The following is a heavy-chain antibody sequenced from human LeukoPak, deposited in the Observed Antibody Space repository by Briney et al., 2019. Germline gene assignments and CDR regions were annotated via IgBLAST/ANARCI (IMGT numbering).Heavy chain of an antibody. J-gene: IGHJ4*02. CDR2: TDWDDDK. CDR3: ARMVRVVVATTAAYYFDY. D-gene: IGHD3-22*01. Sequence: SGPALVKPTQTLTLTCTFSGFSLSTSGMCVNWIRQPPGKALEWLARTDWDDDKYYSTSLKTRLTISKDTSKNQVVLTMTDMDPVDTATYYCARMVRVVVATTAAYYFDYWGQGSLVTVSS. V-gene: IGHV2-70*11. CDR1: GFSLSTSGMC.